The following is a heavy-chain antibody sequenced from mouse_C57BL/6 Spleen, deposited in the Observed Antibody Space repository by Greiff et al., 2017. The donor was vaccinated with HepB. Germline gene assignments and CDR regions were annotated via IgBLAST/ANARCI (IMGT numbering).Heavy chain of an antibody. CDR1: GYTFTSYG. V-gene: IGHV1-81*01. CDR3: ASNYDGIYYAMDY. J-gene: IGHJ4*01. D-gene: IGHD2-4*01. CDR2: IYPRSGNT. Sequence: VKLVESGAELARPGASVKLSCKASGYTFTSYGISWVKQRTGQGLEWIGEIYPRSGNTYYNEKFKGKATLTADKSSSTAYMELRSLTSEDSAVYFCASNYDGIYYAMDYWGQGTSVTVSS.